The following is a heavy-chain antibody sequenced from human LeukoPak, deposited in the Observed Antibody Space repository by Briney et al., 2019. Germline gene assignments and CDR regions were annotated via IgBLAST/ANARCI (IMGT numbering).Heavy chain of an antibody. CDR3: ASYIVVVPAAMHGDHSPFDY. Sequence: SETLSLTCTVSGGSISSSSYYWGWIRQPPGKGLEWIGSIYYSGSTYYNPSLKSRVTISVDTSKNQFSLKLSSVTAADTAVYYCASYIVVVPAAMHGDHSPFDYWGQGTLVTVSS. CDR2: IYYSGST. V-gene: IGHV4-39*01. J-gene: IGHJ4*02. D-gene: IGHD2-2*01. CDR1: GGSISSSSYY.